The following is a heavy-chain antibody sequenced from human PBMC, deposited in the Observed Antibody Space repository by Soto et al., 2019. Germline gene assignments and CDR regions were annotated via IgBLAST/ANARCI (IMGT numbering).Heavy chain of an antibody. CDR3: AKGLDIVLVPGAIGPYYYYGVDV. CDR1: VFTFSSYG. Sequence: QVQLVESGGGVVQPGRSLRLSCAASVFTFSSYGMNWVRQAPGKGLEWVALISYDGITKYYADSVKGRFTISRDNSKNTQYLQMNSLRPEDTAVYYCAKGLDIVLVPGAIGPYYYYGVDVWGQGTTVTVSS. V-gene: IGHV3-30*18. J-gene: IGHJ6*02. CDR2: ISYDGITK. D-gene: IGHD2-2*03.